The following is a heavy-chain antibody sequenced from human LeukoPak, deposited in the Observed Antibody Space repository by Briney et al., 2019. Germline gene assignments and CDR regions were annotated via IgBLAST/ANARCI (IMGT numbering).Heavy chain of an antibody. V-gene: IGHV4-34*01. Sequence: SETLSLTCAVYGGSFSGYYWSWIRQPPGKGLEWIGEINHSGSTNYNPSLKSRVTISVDTSKNQFSLKLSSVTAADTAVYYCARRRGQWLNLAFDYWGQGTLVTVSS. J-gene: IGHJ4*02. CDR2: INHSGST. CDR1: GGSFSGYY. D-gene: IGHD6-19*01. CDR3: ARRRGQWLNLAFDY.